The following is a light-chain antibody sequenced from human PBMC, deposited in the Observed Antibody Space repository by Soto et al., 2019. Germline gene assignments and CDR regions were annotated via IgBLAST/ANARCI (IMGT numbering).Light chain of an antibody. CDR3: QQYNNWPRT. CDR2: GAS. CDR1: QSVSNN. J-gene: IGKJ1*01. Sequence: EIVMTQSPATLSVSPGERVTLSCRASQSVSNNLAWYQQKPGQAPRLLICGASTRATDTTARISGSGSGTEFSLSISSLQSEDFAVYYCQQYNNWPRTFGQGTKVEIK. V-gene: IGKV3-15*01.